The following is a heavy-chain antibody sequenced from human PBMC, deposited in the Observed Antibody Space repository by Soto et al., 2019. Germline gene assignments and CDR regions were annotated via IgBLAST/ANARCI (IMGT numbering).Heavy chain of an antibody. CDR3: ARHGGFMRVVITDYFDY. CDR2: IYYSGST. D-gene: IGHD3-22*01. J-gene: IGHJ4*02. CDR1: GGSISSSSYY. V-gene: IGHV4-39*01. Sequence: QLQLQESGPGLVKPSETLSLTCTVSGGSISSSSYYWGWIRQPPGKGLEWIGSIYYSGSTYYNPSLKSRVTISVDTSKNQFSLKLSSVTAADTAVYYCARHGGFMRVVITDYFDYWGQGTLVTVSS.